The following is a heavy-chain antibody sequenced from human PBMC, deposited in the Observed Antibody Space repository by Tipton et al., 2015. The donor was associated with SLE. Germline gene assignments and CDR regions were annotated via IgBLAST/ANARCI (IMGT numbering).Heavy chain of an antibody. V-gene: IGHV4-39*07. CDR3: ATRFLPGDLGDDFDI. CDR1: GGSISSSSYY. D-gene: IGHD7-27*01. CDR2: IYYSGST. Sequence: TLSLTCTVSGGSISSSSYYWGWIRQPPGKGLEWIGSIYYSGSTYYNPSLKSRVTISVDTSKNQFSLKLSSVTAADTAVYYCATRFLPGDLGDDFDIWRQGTLVSASS. J-gene: IGHJ3*02.